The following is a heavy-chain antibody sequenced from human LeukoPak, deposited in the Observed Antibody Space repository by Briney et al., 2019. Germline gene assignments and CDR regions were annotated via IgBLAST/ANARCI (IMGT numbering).Heavy chain of an antibody. J-gene: IGHJ4*02. D-gene: IGHD4-17*01. CDR1: GFTFSDYY. CDR3: ARVVSGDYAIAY. CDR2: ISGGRNDI. V-gene: IGHV3-11*04. Sequence: GGSLRLSCAASGFTFSDYYMGWIRQAPGKGLEWVSYISGGRNDIYYADSVKGRFTISRDNAKNSLYLQMNSLRAEDTAVYYCARVVSGDYAIAYWGQGTLVTVSS.